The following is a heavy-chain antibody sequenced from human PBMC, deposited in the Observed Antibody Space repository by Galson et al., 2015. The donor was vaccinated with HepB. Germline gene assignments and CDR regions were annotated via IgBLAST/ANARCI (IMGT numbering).Heavy chain of an antibody. Sequence: SLRLSCAASGFTFSSYSMNWVRQAPGKGLEWVSSISSSSSYIYYVDSVKGRFTISRDNAKNSLYLQMNSLRAEDTAVYYCARELLSWDDSSGYYYTDHYGMDVWGQGTTVTVSS. CDR2: ISSSSSYI. V-gene: IGHV3-21*01. CDR3: ARELLSWDDSSGYYYTDHYGMDV. CDR1: GFTFSSYS. J-gene: IGHJ6*02. D-gene: IGHD3-22*01.